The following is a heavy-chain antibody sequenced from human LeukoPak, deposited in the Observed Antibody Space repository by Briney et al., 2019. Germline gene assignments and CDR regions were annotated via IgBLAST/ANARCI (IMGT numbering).Heavy chain of an antibody. Sequence: GGSLRLSCAASGFTFSSYEMNWVRQAPGKGLEWVSYISSSGSTIYYADSVKGRFTISRDNFKNTLYAQMNSLRAEDTAVFYWAKGGGYEAQYYYYYMDVWGKGTTVTISS. CDR3: AKGGGYEAQYYYYYMDV. CDR1: GFTFSSYE. J-gene: IGHJ6*03. D-gene: IGHD5-12*01. V-gene: IGHV3-48*03. CDR2: ISSSGSTI.